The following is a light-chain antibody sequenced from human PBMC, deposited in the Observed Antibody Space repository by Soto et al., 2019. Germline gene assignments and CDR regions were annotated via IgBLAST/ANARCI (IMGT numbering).Light chain of an antibody. CDR3: SSYAGSSNV. Sequence: QSVLTQPPSASGTPGQRVTISCSGSSSNIGSNTVNWYQQLPGTAPKLLIYSNNQRPSGVPDRFSGSKSGTSASLAISGLQAEDEADYYCSSYAGSSNVFGTGTKVTVL. CDR2: SNN. CDR1: SSNIGSNT. V-gene: IGLV1-44*01. J-gene: IGLJ1*01.